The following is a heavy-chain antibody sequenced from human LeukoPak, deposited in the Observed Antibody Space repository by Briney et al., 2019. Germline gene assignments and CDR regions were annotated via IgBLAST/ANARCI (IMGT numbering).Heavy chain of an antibody. CDR2: INPSGGST. CDR3: ARDGLLHSGIAAAADSLNWFDP. V-gene: IGHV1-46*01. CDR1: GYTFTGYY. D-gene: IGHD6-13*01. Sequence: GASVKVSCKASGYTFTGYYMHWVRQAPGQGLEGMGIINPSGGSTSYAQKFQGRVTMTRDTSTSTVYMELSSLRSEDTAVYYCARDGLLHSGIAAAADSLNWFDPWGQGTLVTVSS. J-gene: IGHJ5*02.